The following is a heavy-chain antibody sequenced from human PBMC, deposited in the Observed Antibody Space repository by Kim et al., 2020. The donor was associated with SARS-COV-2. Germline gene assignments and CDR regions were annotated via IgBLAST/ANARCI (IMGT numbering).Heavy chain of an antibody. CDR3: ARSVRANAFDI. Sequence: THHKPPLKSRVTISIDTSNNQLSLKLKSVTAADTAVYYCARSVRANAFDIWGQGTMVTVSS. J-gene: IGHJ3*02. V-gene: IGHV4-4*09. CDR2: T. D-gene: IGHD4-4*01.